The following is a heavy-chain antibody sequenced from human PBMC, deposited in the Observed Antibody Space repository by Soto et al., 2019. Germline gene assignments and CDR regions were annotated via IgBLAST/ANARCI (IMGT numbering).Heavy chain of an antibody. V-gene: IGHV1-69*13. J-gene: IGHJ6*02. Sequence: ASVKVSCKASGGTFSSYAISWVRQAPRQGLDWMGGIIPIFGTANYAQKFQGRVTITADESTSTAYMELSSLRSEDTAVYYCASQPGIAAAGTPPYYYYGMDVWGQGTTVTVSS. CDR2: IIPIFGTA. D-gene: IGHD6-13*01. CDR3: ASQPGIAAAGTPPYYYYGMDV. CDR1: GGTFSSYA.